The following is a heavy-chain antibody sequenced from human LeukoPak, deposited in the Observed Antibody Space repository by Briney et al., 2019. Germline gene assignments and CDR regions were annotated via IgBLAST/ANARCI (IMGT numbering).Heavy chain of an antibody. J-gene: IGHJ5*02. D-gene: IGHD2-15*01. CDR3: ARDRVEFDP. Sequence: PSQTLSLTCTVSGGSISSGSGSYYWSWIRQPAGKGLEWIGRIYTSGSTNYNPSLKSRVTISVDTSKNQFSLKLSSVTAADTAVYYCARDRVEFDPWGQGTLVTVSS. CDR1: GGSISSGSGSYY. V-gene: IGHV4-61*02. CDR2: IYTSGST.